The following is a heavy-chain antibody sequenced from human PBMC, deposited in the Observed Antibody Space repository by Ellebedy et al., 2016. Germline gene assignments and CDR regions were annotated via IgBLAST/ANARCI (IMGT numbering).Heavy chain of an antibody. CDR3: ARDLLSYFDY. D-gene: IGHD3-16*01. CDR1: GLTVSSYG. Sequence: GESLKISXAASGLTVSSYGMHWVRQAPGKGLEWVAVIWYDGSATYYADSVKGRFTISRDNSKNTLYLQMNSLRVEDTAVYYCARDLLSYFDYWGQGTLLTVSS. V-gene: IGHV3-30*19. CDR2: IWYDGSAT. J-gene: IGHJ4*02.